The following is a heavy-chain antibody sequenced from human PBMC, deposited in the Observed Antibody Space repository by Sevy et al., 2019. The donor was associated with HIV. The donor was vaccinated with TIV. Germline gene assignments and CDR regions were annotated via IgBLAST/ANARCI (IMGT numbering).Heavy chain of an antibody. Sequence: GGSLRLSCAASGFIFSNYNMNWVRQAPGKGLEWVSSISSSSSYIYYAYSVKGRFTISRDNAKNSLYLQMNSLRAEDTAVYYCAGENYYDSTAYRFDYWGQGTLVTVSS. CDR1: GFIFSNYN. J-gene: IGHJ4*02. D-gene: IGHD3-22*01. CDR3: AGENYYDSTAYRFDY. V-gene: IGHV3-21*01. CDR2: ISSSSSYI.